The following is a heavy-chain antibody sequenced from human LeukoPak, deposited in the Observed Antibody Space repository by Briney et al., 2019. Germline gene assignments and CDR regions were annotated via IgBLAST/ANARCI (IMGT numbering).Heavy chain of an antibody. J-gene: IGHJ4*02. D-gene: IGHD6-13*01. CDR2: ISYDGSNK. V-gene: IGHV3-30-3*01. CDR3: AGETTYSSSLNFFDY. Sequence: GGSLRLSCAASGFTFSSYAMHWVRQAPGKGLEWVAVISYDGSNKYYADSVKGRFTISRDNSKNTLYLQMNSLRAEDTAVYYCAGETTYSSSLNFFDYWGQGTLVTVSS. CDR1: GFTFSSYA.